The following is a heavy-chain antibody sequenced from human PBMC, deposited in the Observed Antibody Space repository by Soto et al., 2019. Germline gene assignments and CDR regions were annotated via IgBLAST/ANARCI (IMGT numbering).Heavy chain of an antibody. CDR2: IWYDGSNN. CDR3: ARGLHPPSYYYDSSDAFDI. CDR1: GFTFSSYG. Sequence: GGSLRLSCAASGFTFSSYGMHWVRQAPGKGLEWVAVIWYDGSNNYYADSVKGRFTISRDNSKNTLYLQMNSLRAEDTAVYYCARGLHPPSYYYDSSDAFDIWGQGTMVT. D-gene: IGHD3-22*01. J-gene: IGHJ3*02. V-gene: IGHV3-33*01.